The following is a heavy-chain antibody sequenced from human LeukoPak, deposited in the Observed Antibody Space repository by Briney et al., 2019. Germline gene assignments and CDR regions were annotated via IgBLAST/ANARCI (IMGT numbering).Heavy chain of an antibody. J-gene: IGHJ4*02. CDR2: MKPRGTT. CDR1: GFTFSSYA. D-gene: IGHD2-15*01. V-gene: IGHV3-15*01. Sequence: GGSLRLSCAASGFTFSSYAMSWVRQAPGKGLECVGRMKPRGTTEDGAPMNDRFIVSRDDSKNTLYLQMNSLKAEDTGLYYCSQLSRGYWGQGAQVTVSS. CDR3: SQLSRGY.